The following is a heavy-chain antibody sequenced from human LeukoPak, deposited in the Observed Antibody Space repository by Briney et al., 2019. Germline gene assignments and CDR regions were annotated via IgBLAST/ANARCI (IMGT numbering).Heavy chain of an antibody. Sequence: ASETLSLTCSVSGGSVSTYYWSWIRQPPGKGLEWIGYIYTSGRTNYNPSLKSRVTISVDTSKNQFSLRLSSVTAADSAVYYCARFHSGPSGWYVLWYFDLWGRGTLVTVSS. D-gene: IGHD6-19*01. J-gene: IGHJ2*01. V-gene: IGHV4-4*09. CDR2: IYTSGRT. CDR3: ARFHSGPSGWYVLWYFDL. CDR1: GGSVSTYY.